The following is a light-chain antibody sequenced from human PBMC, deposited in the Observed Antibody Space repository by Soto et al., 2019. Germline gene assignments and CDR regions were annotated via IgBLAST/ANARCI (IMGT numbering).Light chain of an antibody. Sequence: DIQMTQSPSSLSASVGDRVTITCRASQGIDNYLAWYQQKPGKVPNLLIFAATTLHSGVPSRFSGSRSGTVFTLTISSLLPEDVATYYCQGYDSAPEWTFGQGTKVEIK. J-gene: IGKJ1*01. CDR2: AAT. CDR3: QGYDSAPEWT. V-gene: IGKV1-27*01. CDR1: QGIDNY.